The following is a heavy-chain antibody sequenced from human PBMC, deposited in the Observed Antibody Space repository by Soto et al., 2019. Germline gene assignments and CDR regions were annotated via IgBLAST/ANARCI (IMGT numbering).Heavy chain of an antibody. Sequence: PSETLSLTCAVYGGSFSGYYWSWIRQPPGKGLEWIGEINHSGSTNYNPSLKSRVTISVDTSKNQFSLKLSSVTAADTAVYYCARGGPRSSSSWYWFDTWGQGTLVTVSS. CDR1: GGSFSGYY. D-gene: IGHD6-13*01. V-gene: IGHV4-34*01. J-gene: IGHJ5*02. CDR2: INHSGST. CDR3: ARGGPRSSSSWYWFDT.